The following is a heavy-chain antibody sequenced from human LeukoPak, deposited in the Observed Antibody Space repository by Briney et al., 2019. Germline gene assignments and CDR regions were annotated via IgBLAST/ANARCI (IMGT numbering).Heavy chain of an antibody. CDR3: AKGDVLVDY. Sequence: GGSLRLSCAASGFTFHGYAMHWVRQAPGKGLEWVSVMHGDTGRTYYADSVKGRFTISRDNSKNSLYLQMNSLRTEDTALYYCAKGDVLVDYWGQGTLVTVSS. CDR2: MHGDTGRT. CDR1: GFTFHGYA. J-gene: IGHJ4*02. V-gene: IGHV3-43*02.